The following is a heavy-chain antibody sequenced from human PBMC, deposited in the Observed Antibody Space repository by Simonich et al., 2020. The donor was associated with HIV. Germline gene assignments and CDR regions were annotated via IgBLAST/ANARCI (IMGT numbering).Heavy chain of an antibody. CDR3: ARRRILTTYYFRDYYYYMDV. CDR1: NGSFSGDF. D-gene: IGHD3-9*01. Sequence: QVQLQQWGAGLLKPSETLSLTCAVYNGSFSGDFWSWIRQPPGKGLEWIGEIYHFGSTNNNPALKSRVTISVDTSKNQFSLRLSSVTAADTAVYYCARRRILTTYYFRDYYYYMDVWGEGTKVTVSS. CDR2: IYHFGST. V-gene: IGHV4-34*01. J-gene: IGHJ6*03.